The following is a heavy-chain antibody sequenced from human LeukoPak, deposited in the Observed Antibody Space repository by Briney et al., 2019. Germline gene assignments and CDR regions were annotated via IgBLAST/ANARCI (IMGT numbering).Heavy chain of an antibody. CDR3: ARDFPIAVAGSFDY. Sequence: GGSLRLSCAASGFTFSSYSMNWVRQAPGKGLEWVSSISSSSYIYYADSVKGRFTISRDNAKNSLYLQMNSLRAEDTAVYYCARDFPIAVAGSFDYWGQGTLVTVSS. CDR1: GFTFSSYS. V-gene: IGHV3-21*01. D-gene: IGHD6-19*01. J-gene: IGHJ4*02. CDR2: ISSSSYI.